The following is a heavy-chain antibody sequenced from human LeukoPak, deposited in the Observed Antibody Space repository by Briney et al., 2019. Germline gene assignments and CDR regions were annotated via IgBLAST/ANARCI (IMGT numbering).Heavy chain of an antibody. D-gene: IGHD3-10*01. Sequence: SETLSLTCSVSGGSISGYYWSWIRQPPGRRLEWIGYIYYTGNTTYNPSLKSRVTISVDTSKNQFSLKLSSVTAADTAVYYCARAAPGVMVRGVNMGFDPWGQGTLVTVSS. CDR1: GGSISGYY. CDR3: ARAAPGVMVRGVNMGFDP. V-gene: IGHV4-59*13. CDR2: IYYTGNT. J-gene: IGHJ5*02.